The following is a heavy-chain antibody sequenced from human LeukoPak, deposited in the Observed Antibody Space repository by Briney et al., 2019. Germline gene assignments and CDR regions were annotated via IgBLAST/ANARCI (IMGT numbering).Heavy chain of an antibody. CDR3: AKGSVVPAAMGAPAFDI. Sequence: GGSLRLSCAASGSTFSSYGMHWVRQAPGKGLEWVAFIRYDGSNKYYADSVKGRFTISRDNSKNTLYLQMNSLRAEDTAVYYCAKGSVVPAAMGAPAFDIWGQGTMVTVSS. V-gene: IGHV3-30*02. CDR1: GSTFSSYG. J-gene: IGHJ3*02. D-gene: IGHD2-2*01. CDR2: IRYDGSNK.